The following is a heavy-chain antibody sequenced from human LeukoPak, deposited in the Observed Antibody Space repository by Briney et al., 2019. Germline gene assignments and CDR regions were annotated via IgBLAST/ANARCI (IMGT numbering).Heavy chain of an antibody. CDR2: ISGGGST. CDR1: GFTVSSKH. J-gene: IGHJ3*02. CDR3: ARVPGAYYDAFDI. Sequence: GGSLRLSCAASGFTVSSKHMSWVRQAPGKGLEWVSLISGGGSTYYADSVKGRFTISRDNSKNTLYLQMNSLRAEDTAVYYCARVPGAYYDAFDIWGQGTMVTVSS. V-gene: IGHV3-66*01. D-gene: IGHD3-10*01.